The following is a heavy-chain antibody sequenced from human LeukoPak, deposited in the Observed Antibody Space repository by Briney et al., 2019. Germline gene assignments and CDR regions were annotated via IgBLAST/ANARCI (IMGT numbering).Heavy chain of an antibody. D-gene: IGHD1-26*01. J-gene: IGHJ3*02. CDR3: AKGRVGATELSAFDI. V-gene: IGHV3-30*02. Sequence: DSVKGRFTISRDNSKSTLYLQMNSLRTEDTAVYYCAKGRVGATELSAFDIWGQGTMVTVSS.